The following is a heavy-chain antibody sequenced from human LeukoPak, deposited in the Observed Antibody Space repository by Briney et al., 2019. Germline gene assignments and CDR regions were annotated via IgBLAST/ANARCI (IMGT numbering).Heavy chain of an antibody. CDR2: ISYDGSNK. J-gene: IGHJ4*02. Sequence: GRSLRLSCAASGFTFSSYAMHWVRQAPGKGLEWVAVISYDGSNKYYADSVKGRFTISRDNSKNTLYLQMNSLRAEDTAVYYCAKSAATWDTYFDYWGQGTLVTVSS. CDR3: AKSAATWDTYFDY. V-gene: IGHV3-30-3*02. CDR1: GFTFSSYA. D-gene: IGHD2-2*01.